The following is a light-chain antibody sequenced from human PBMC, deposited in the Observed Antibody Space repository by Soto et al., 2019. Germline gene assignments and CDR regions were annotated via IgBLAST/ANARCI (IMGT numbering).Light chain of an antibody. CDR3: QQGDN. V-gene: IGKV3-11*01. J-gene: IGKJ5*01. CDR1: QSVSSY. Sequence: EIVLTQSPATLSLSPVERATLSCRASQSVSSYLAWYQQKPGQAPRLLIYGTSNRATGIPARFSGSGSGTDFTLTISSLEPEDFAVYYCQQGDNFGQGTRLEIK. CDR2: GTS.